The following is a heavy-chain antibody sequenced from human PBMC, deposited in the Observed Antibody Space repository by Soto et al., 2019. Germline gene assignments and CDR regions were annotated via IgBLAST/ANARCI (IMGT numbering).Heavy chain of an antibody. V-gene: IGHV1-46*03. CDR2: INPSGGST. CDR3: ASFGWLDAFDI. Sequence: GASVKVSCKASGYTFTSYYMHWVRQAPGQGLEWMGIINPSGGSTSYAQKFQGRVTMTRDTSTSTVYMELSSLRSEDTAVYYCASFGWLDAFDIWGKGTMVPVSS. J-gene: IGHJ3*02. D-gene: IGHD3-3*01. CDR1: GYTFTSYY.